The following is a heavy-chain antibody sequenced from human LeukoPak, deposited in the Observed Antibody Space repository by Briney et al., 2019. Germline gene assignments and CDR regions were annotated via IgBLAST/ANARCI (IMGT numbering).Heavy chain of an antibody. D-gene: IGHD1-1*01. V-gene: IGHV1-2*02. CDR3: AREMRPATTTLVAY. Sequence: ASVKVSCKTSGHILTGHWIHWVRQAPGQGLEWMGFINPNSGNTNYAQKFQGRVTMTRDTSISTAYLELSSLTSDDMAVYYCAREMRPATTTLVAYWGQGTLVTVSS. CDR1: GHILTGHW. J-gene: IGHJ4*02. CDR2: INPNSGNT.